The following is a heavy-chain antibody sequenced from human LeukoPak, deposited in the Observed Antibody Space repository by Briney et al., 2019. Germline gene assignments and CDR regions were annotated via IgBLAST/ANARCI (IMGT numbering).Heavy chain of an antibody. CDR1: GGSISSSSYY. J-gene: IGHJ5*02. CDR2: IYYSGST. CDR3: ARHVFPLERRPNWFDP. V-gene: IGHV4-39*01. D-gene: IGHD1-1*01. Sequence: PSETLSLTCTVSGGSISSSSYYWGWIRQPPGKGLEWIGSIYYSGSTYYNPSLKSRVTISVDTSKNQFSLKLSSVTAADTAVYYCARHVFPLERRPNWFDPWGQGTLVTVSS.